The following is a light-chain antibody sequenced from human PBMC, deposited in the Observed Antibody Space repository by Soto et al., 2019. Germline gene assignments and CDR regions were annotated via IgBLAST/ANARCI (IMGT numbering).Light chain of an antibody. Sequence: DIVLTQSPDTLSLSLGERVTLSCRASQRMTNNLLACYQQKPDLAPSLLIHAASTRDSGVPDRFTGGGSGTDFVLTISRVQPDDFAVYYCQQYGRTPYTFGQGTKLQIK. CDR1: QRMTNNL. V-gene: IGKV3-20*01. CDR2: AAS. CDR3: QQYGRTPYT. J-gene: IGKJ2*01.